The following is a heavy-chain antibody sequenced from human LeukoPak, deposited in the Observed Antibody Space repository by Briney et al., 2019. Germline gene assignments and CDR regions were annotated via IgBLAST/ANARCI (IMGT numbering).Heavy chain of an antibody. CDR2: IYTGGST. Sequence: PSQTLSLTCTVSGGSINSGSHYWSWIRQPAGKGLEWIGRIYTGGSTNYNPSLKSRVTISVDTSKNQFSLKLSSVTAADTAVYYCASRVRMGQQLVRNPYGMDVWGQGTTVTVSS. J-gene: IGHJ6*02. CDR3: ASRVRMGQQLVRNPYGMDV. V-gene: IGHV4-61*02. CDR1: GGSINSGSHY. D-gene: IGHD6-13*01.